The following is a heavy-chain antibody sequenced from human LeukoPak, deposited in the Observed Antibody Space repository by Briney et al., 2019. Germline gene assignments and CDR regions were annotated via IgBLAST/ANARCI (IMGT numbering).Heavy chain of an antibody. CDR2: IGGSGGST. V-gene: IGHV3-23*01. Sequence: PGGSLRLSCAASGFTFSSYAMSWVRQAPGKGLEWVSAIGGSGGSTYYADSVKGRFTISRDNSKNTLYLQMNSLRAEDTAVYYCALQHSSGWCGNFVYWGQGTLVTVSS. D-gene: IGHD6-19*01. J-gene: IGHJ4*02. CDR1: GFTFSSYA. CDR3: ALQHSSGWCGNFVY.